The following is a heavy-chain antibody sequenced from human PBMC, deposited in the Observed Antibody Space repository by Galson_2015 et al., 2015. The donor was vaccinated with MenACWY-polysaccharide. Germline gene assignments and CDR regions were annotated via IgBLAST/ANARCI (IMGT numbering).Heavy chain of an antibody. CDR1: GGSFTNYF. J-gene: IGHJ4*02. D-gene: IGHD3-22*01. Sequence: ETLSLSCAVYGGSFTNYFWTWIRQSPEKGLEWIAEINHAGRTTYNPTLRSRVTVSVDPSKNQFSINLTSVTAADTAVYYCARAWSSGYYSDYWGQGIPVTISS. CDR2: INHAGRT. V-gene: IGHV4-34*01. CDR3: ARAWSSGYYSDY.